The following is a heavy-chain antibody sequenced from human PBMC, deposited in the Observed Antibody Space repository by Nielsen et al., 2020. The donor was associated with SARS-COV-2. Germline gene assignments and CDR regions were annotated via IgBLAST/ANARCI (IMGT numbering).Heavy chain of an antibody. CDR2: IKQDGSEK. Sequence: GESLKISCAASGFTFSSYWMSWVRQAPGKGLEWVANIKQDGSEKYYVDSVKGRFTISRDNAKNSLYLQMNSLRAEDTAVYYCTGGVGRYYFDYWGQGTLVTVSS. D-gene: IGHD3-16*01. CDR3: TGGVGRYYFDY. J-gene: IGHJ4*02. CDR1: GFTFSSYW. V-gene: IGHV3-7*01.